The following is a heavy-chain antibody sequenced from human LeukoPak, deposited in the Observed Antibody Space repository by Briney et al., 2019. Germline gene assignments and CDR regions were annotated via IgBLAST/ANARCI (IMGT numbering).Heavy chain of an antibody. CDR3: AKEIRPNDY. D-gene: IGHD4-17*01. CDR2: ISHDGSNI. CDR1: GFTLYNYG. Sequence: GGSPRLSCAASGFTLYNYGMHWVRQAPGKGLEWVAVISHDGSNIHYGDSVKGRFTISRDNSKSTLYLQMNSLRVEDTAVYYCAKEIRPNDYWGQGTLVTVSS. V-gene: IGHV3-30*18. J-gene: IGHJ4*02.